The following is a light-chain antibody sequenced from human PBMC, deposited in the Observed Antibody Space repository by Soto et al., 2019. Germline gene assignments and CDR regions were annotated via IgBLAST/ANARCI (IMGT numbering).Light chain of an antibody. Sequence: EIVLTQSPATLSLSPGERATLSCRASQIVASYLAWYQQKPGQAPRLLIYDASNRATGIPARFSGSGSGTDFTLTISSLEAEDFELSYCQHRSNWPPLFTFGPGTKINIK. J-gene: IGKJ3*01. CDR2: DAS. CDR1: QIVASY. V-gene: IGKV3-11*01. CDR3: QHRSNWPPLFT.